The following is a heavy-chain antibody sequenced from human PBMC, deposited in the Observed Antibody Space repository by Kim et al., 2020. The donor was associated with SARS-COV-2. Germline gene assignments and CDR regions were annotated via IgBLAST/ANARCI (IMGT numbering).Heavy chain of an antibody. V-gene: IGHV4-59*01. J-gene: IGHJ4*02. CDR3: ARAPNGLSYYFDY. D-gene: IGHD2-15*01. Sequence: YTPALKSRVTISVDTSKNQFSLKLSSVTAADTAVYYCARAPNGLSYYFDYWGQGTLVTVSS.